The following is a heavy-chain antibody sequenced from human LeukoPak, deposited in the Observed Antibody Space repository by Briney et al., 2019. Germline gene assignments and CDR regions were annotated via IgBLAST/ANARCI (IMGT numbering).Heavy chain of an antibody. CDR3: ARDRGHYDTFDY. Sequence: PGRSLRLSCAASGFTFSSYAMHWVRQAPGKGLEWVAVISYDGSNKYYADSVKGRFTISRDNAKNMLYLQMNSLRAEDTGVYYCARDRGHYDTFDYWGQGTLVTVSS. CDR1: GFTFSSYA. D-gene: IGHD3-22*01. V-gene: IGHV3-30-3*01. J-gene: IGHJ4*02. CDR2: ISYDGSNK.